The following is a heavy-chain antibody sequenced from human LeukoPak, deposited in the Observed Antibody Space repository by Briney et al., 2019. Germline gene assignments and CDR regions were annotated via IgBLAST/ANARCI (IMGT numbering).Heavy chain of an antibody. CDR2: VYYSGST. J-gene: IGHJ4*02. CDR3: ARDSGYSGTYGPLGD. D-gene: IGHD1-26*01. Sequence: TSETLSLTCSVSGVSISSSYWNWIRQPPGKGLEWIGYVYYSGSTNYNPSLKSRATISVDTSTNQFSLKLSSVTAADTAVYYCARDSGYSGTYGPLGDWGQGTLVTVSS. CDR1: GVSISSSY. V-gene: IGHV4-59*01.